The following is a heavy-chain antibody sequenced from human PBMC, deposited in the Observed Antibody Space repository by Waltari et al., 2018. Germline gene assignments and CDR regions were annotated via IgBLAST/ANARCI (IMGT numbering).Heavy chain of an antibody. V-gene: IGHV3-9*01. CDR1: GFTFDDYA. Sequence: EVQLVESGGGLVQPGRSLRLSCAASGFTFDDYAMHWVRQAPGKGLGWVSGISWNSGSIGYADSVKGRFTISRDNAKNSLYLQMNSLRAEDTALYYCAKVLRFLEWSYDAFDIWGQGTMVTVSS. CDR2: ISWNSGSI. CDR3: AKVLRFLEWSYDAFDI. D-gene: IGHD3-3*01. J-gene: IGHJ3*02.